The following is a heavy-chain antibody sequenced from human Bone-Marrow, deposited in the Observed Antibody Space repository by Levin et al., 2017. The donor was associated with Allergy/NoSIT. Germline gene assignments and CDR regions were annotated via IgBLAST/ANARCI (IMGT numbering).Heavy chain of an antibody. CDR3: ARDRVRPLGPCSTSTCLTVDY. Sequence: GESLKISCVASGFTFSDYAMHWVRQAPGKGLEWVAVVSYDGSDNFYADSVKGRFTISRDNSKSTLYLQINSLEHEDTAVYYCARDRVRPLGPCSTSTCLTVDYWGQGTLVPVSS. CDR2: VSYDGSDN. V-gene: IGHV3-30-3*01. D-gene: IGHD2-2*01. J-gene: IGHJ4*02. CDR1: GFTFSDYA.